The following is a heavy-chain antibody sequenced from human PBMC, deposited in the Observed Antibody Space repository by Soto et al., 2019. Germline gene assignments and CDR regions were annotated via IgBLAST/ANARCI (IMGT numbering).Heavy chain of an antibody. D-gene: IGHD3-22*01. CDR2: ISAYNGNT. V-gene: IGHV1-18*01. Sequence: GASLKVSCKASGYTFTSYEMNWVRQAPGQRLEWMGWISAYNGNTNYAQKVQGRVTMTTDTSTSTAYMELRSLRSDDTAVYYCARAVDYYDSSGYYTHEYFQHWGQGTLVTVSS. J-gene: IGHJ1*01. CDR1: GYTFTSYE. CDR3: ARAVDYYDSSGYYTHEYFQH.